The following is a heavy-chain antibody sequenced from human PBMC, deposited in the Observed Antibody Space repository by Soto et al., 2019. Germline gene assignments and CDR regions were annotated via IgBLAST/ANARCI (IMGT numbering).Heavy chain of an antibody. CDR2: IYPGDSDT. V-gene: IGHV5-51*01. CDR3: ARDVLMVYAGGYYYYYGRDG. Sequence: GESLKISCKGSGYSFTSYWIGWVRQMPGKGLEWMGIIYPGDSDTRYSPSFQGQVTISADKSISTSYLQWSSLKASDTAMYYCARDVLMVYAGGYYYYYGRDGCGQRTTGTVSS. CDR1: GYSFTSYW. D-gene: IGHD2-8*01. J-gene: IGHJ6*02.